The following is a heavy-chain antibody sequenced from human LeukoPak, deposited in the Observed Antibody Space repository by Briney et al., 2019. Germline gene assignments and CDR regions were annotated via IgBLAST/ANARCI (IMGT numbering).Heavy chain of an antibody. J-gene: IGHJ4*02. D-gene: IGHD4-17*01. V-gene: IGHV4-59*01. CDR2: INNSWST. CDR3: ARSTLYGDYGTYYFDY. Sequence: PSETLSLTCTVSGGSISSYYWSWIRQPPGKGLEWIGYINNSWSTNYNPSLKSRVTISVDTSKNQFSLKLSSVTAADTAVYYCARSTLYGDYGTYYFDYWGQGTLVTVSS. CDR1: GGSISSYY.